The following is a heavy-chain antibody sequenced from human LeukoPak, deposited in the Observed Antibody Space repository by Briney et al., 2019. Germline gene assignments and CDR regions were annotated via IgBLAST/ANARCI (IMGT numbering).Heavy chain of an antibody. CDR1: GGSFSGYY. CDR3: ARDLVATIDQHYYYYGMDV. J-gene: IGHJ6*02. V-gene: IGHV4-34*01. Sequence: SETLSLTCAVYGGSFSGYYWSWIRQPPGKGLEWIGEINHSGSTNYNPSLKSRVTISVDTSKNQFSLKLSSVTAADTAVYYCARDLVATIDQHYYYYGMDVWGQGTTVTVSS. D-gene: IGHD5-12*01. CDR2: INHSGST.